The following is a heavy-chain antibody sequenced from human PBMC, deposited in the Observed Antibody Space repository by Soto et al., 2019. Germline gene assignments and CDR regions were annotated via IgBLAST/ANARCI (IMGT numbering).Heavy chain of an antibody. CDR1: GGSFSGYY. D-gene: IGHD3-3*01. CDR2: INHSGST. Sequence: PSETLSLTCAVYGGSFSGYYWSWIRQPPGKGLEWIGEINHSGSTNYNPSLKSRVTISVDTSKNQFSLKLSSVTAADTAVYYCARGHYDFWSGYYGYFDYWGQGTLVTVSS. J-gene: IGHJ4*02. CDR3: ARGHYDFWSGYYGYFDY. V-gene: IGHV4-34*01.